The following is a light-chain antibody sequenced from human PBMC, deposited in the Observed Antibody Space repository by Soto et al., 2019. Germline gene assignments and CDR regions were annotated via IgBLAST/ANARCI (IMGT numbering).Light chain of an antibody. V-gene: IGLV2-23*01. CDR3: CSYASSSSYV. J-gene: IGLJ1*01. Sequence: QSALTQPAPGSGSPGQSITISCSGTTSDVGGYNLVSWYQQHTAKAPKLLIYEGTQRPSGVSSRFSGSKSGNTASLTISGLQAEDEADYYCCSYASSSSYVFGTGTKVTVL. CDR1: TSDVGGYNL. CDR2: EGT.